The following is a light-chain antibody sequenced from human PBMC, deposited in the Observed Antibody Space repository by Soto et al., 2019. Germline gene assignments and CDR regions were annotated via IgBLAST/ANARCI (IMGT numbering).Light chain of an antibody. CDR2: GNS. V-gene: IGLV1-40*01. J-gene: IGLJ2*01. CDR3: QSYDSSLSGNVV. CDR1: SSNIGAGYD. Sequence: VLTQPPSVSGAPGQRVTISCTGSSSNIGAGYDVHWYQQLPGTAPKLLIYGNSNRPSGVPDRFSGSKSGTSASLAITGLQAEDEADYYCQSYDSSLSGNVVFGGGTKLTVL.